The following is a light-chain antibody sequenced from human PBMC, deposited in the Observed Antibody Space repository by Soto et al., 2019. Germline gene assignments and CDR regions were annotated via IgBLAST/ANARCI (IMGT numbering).Light chain of an antibody. CDR2: GNS. V-gene: IGLV1-40*01. J-gene: IGLJ2*01. CDR3: QSYDSSLSGNVV. CDR1: SSNIGAGYD. Sequence: VLTQPPSVSGAPGQRVTISCTGSSSNIGAGYDVHWYQQLPGTAPKLLIYGNSNRPSGVPDRFSGSKSGTSASLAITGLQAEDEADYYCQSYDSSLSGNVVFGGGTKLTVL.